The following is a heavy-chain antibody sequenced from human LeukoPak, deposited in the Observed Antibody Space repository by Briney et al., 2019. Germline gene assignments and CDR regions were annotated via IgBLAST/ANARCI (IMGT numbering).Heavy chain of an antibody. D-gene: IGHD3-22*01. CDR3: VTYYFDSSGPKKNY. CDR1: GGSVESADYY. CDR2: MYHTGSS. J-gene: IGHJ4*02. V-gene: IGHV4-61*08. Sequence: SETLSLTCTVSGGSVESADYYWSWIRQPPGKGLEWIGYMYHTGSSNYNPSLKSRVTISVDTSKKQFSLKLSSVTAADTAVYYCVTYYFDSSGPKKNYWGQGTLVTVSS.